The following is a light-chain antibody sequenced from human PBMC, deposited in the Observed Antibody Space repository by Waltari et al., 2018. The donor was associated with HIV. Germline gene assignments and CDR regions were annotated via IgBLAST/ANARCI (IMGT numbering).Light chain of an antibody. V-gene: IGLV2-8*01. J-gene: IGLJ6*01. CDR2: EVN. CDR1: SNDIGPYNY. Sequence: QSALTQPPAASGSPGQSVTIPCTASSNDIGPYNYVSWYQQYPDKAPRLLIYEVNKRPSGVPGRFSGSKSGNTASLTVSGLQAEDEADYYCSSYAGSGNLLLFGGGTKVTVL. CDR3: SSYAGSGNLLL.